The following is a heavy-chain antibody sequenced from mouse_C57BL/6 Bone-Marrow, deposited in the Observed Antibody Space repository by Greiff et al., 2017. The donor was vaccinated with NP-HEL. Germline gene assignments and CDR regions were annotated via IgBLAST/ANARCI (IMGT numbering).Heavy chain of an antibody. CDR1: GFTFSDYY. D-gene: IGHD2-5*01. J-gene: IGHJ2*01. V-gene: IGHV5-16*01. Sequence: EVKLMESEGGLVQPGSSMKLSCTASGFTFSDYYMAWVRQVPEKGLEWVANINYDGSSTYYLDSLKSRFIISRDNAKNILYLQMSSLKSEDTATYYCARDYSNYFLFDYWGQGTTLTVSS. CDR3: ARDYSNYFLFDY. CDR2: INYDGSST.